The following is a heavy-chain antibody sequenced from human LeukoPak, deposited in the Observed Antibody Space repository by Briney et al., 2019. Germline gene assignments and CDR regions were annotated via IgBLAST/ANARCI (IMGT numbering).Heavy chain of an antibody. J-gene: IGHJ4*02. CDR3: ARDRRYSDSSGYIRGFDY. V-gene: IGHV4-4*02. CDR1: GGSISSSDW. D-gene: IGHD3-22*01. CDR2: IYHSGST. Sequence: SGTLSLTCAVSGGSISSSDWWSWVRQPPGKGLEWIGEIYHSGSTSYNPSLKSRVTISVDKSKNQFSLKLSSVTAADTAVYYCARDRRYSDSSGYIRGFDYWGQGTLVTVSS.